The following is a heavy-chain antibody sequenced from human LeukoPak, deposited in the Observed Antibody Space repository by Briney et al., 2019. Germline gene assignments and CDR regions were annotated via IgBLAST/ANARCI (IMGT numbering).Heavy chain of an antibody. CDR2: FDPEDGET. D-gene: IGHD3-16*01. CDR3: ATPGPMSTGVGY. J-gene: IGHJ4*02. Sequence: GSVKVSCKVSGYTLTELSMHWVRQAPGKGLEWMGGFDPEDGETIYAQKFQGRVTMTEDTSTDTAYMELSSLRSEDTAVYYCATPGPMSTGVGYWGQGTLVTVSS. V-gene: IGHV1-24*01. CDR1: GYTLTELS.